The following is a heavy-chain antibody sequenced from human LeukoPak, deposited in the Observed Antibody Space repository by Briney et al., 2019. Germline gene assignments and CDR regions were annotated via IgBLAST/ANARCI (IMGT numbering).Heavy chain of an antibody. D-gene: IGHD5-24*01. J-gene: IGHJ5*01. CDR1: GGTFSRYA. CDR3: ARGDGYGYNWFDS. Sequence: SVKVSCKAFGGTFSRYAFSWVRQAPGQGLEWMGRIIPIFSTANYAQKFQGRVTITTDESTSTAYMELSSLRSEDTAVYYCARGDGYGYNWFDSWGQGTLVTVSS. V-gene: IGHV1-69*05. CDR2: IIPIFSTA.